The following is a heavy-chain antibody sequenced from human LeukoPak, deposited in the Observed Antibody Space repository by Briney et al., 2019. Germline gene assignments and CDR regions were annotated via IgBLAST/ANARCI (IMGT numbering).Heavy chain of an antibody. Sequence: GGSLRLSCAASGFTFSSYWMSWVRQAPGKGLEWVANIKQDGSEKYYVDSVKGRFTISRDNAKNSLYLQMNSLRAEDTAVYYCARDHDYVTMIGVYSQHWGQGTLVTVSS. CDR1: GFTFSSYW. CDR3: ARDHDYVTMIGVYSQH. D-gene: IGHD3-22*01. J-gene: IGHJ1*01. V-gene: IGHV3-7*03. CDR2: IKQDGSEK.